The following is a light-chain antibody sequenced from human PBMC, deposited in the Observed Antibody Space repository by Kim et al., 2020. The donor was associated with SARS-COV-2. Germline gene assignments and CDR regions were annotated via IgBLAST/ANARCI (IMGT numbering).Light chain of an antibody. V-gene: IGLV3-21*04. CDR2: YDT. Sequence: SYELTQPPSVSVAPGQAASIPCGGDSIATRVVHWYQQRPGQAPVLLIYYDTDRPSGIPERFSGSNSGNAATLTISRVEAGDEADYYCQVWDSSSVVFGVG. CDR1: SIATRV. J-gene: IGLJ2*01. CDR3: QVWDSSSVV.